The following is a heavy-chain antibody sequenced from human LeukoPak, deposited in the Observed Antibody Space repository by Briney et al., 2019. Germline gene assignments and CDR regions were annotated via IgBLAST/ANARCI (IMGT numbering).Heavy chain of an antibody. CDR3: ARGTGSLDY. CDR2: TYSRSKWYN. D-gene: IGHD1-26*01. V-gene: IGHV6-1*01. J-gene: IGHJ4*02. CDR1: GDSVSSNSAS. Sequence: SQTLSLTCAISGDSVSSNSASWNWIRQSPSRGLEWLGRTYSRSKWYNDYAVSVKSRITINPDTSKNQFSLHLSSVTPDDTAVHYCARGTGSLDYWGQGTLVTVSS.